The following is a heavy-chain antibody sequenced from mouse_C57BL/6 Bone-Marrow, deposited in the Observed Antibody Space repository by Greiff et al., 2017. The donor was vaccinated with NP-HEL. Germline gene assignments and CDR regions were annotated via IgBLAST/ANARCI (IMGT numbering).Heavy chain of an antibody. CDR3: ARRDYDDFDY. CDR2: IYPGGGYT. Sequence: VQLHQSGAELVRPGTSVKMSCKASGYTFTNYWIGWAKQRPGHGLEWIGDIYPGGGYTNYNEKFKGKATLTADKSSSTAYMQFSSLTSEDSAIYYCARRDYDDFDYWGQGTTLTVSS. D-gene: IGHD2-4*01. CDR1: GYTFTNYW. V-gene: IGHV1-63*01. J-gene: IGHJ2*01.